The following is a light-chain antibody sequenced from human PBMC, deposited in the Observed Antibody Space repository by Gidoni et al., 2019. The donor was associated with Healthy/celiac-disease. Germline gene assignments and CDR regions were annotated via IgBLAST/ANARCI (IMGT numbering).Light chain of an antibody. CDR1: SSDVGGYHY. Sequence: QSALTQPAAGAGAPGQAITISCTGTSSDVGGYHYVSWYQQHPGKAPKLMIYEVSNRPSGVSTRFSGSKSGNTASLTISGLQAEDEADYYCSSYTSSSPYVFGTGTKVTVL. J-gene: IGLJ1*01. CDR2: EVS. CDR3: SSYTSSSPYV. V-gene: IGLV2-14*01.